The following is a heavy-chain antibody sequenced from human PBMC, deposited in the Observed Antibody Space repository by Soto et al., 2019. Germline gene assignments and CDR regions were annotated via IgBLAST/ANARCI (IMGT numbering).Heavy chain of an antibody. CDR2: ISGSGGST. V-gene: IGHV3-23*01. Sequence: PGGSLRLSCAASGFTFSSYWMHWVRQAPGKGLEWVSAISGSGGSTYYADSVKGRFTISRDNSKNTLYLQMNSLRAEDTAVYYCAKERWFGELGWFDPWGQGTLVTVSS. J-gene: IGHJ5*02. D-gene: IGHD3-10*01. CDR1: GFTFSSYW. CDR3: AKERWFGELGWFDP.